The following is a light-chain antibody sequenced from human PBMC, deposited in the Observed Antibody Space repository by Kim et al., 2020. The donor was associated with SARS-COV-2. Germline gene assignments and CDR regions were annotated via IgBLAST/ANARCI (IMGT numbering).Light chain of an antibody. CDR1: QSVGSSY. J-gene: IGKJ4*01. CDR2: GAS. CDR3: QHFDWTLP. Sequence: EVVMTQSPDTLSLSPGETATLSCRASQSVGSSYITWYQQKPGQAPRLLFYGASISARGTPDRFSGSGDGTDFTLAISRLGPEDFVVYYCQHFDWTLPFGGGTKVDIK. V-gene: IGKV3-20*01.